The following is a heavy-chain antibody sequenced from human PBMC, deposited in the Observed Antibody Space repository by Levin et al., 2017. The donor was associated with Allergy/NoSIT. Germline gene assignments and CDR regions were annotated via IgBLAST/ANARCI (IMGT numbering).Heavy chain of an antibody. CDR1: GFTFSSYG. D-gene: IGHD3-22*01. CDR2: ISYDGSNK. J-gene: IGHJ4*02. V-gene: IGHV3-30*18. Sequence: GGSLRLSCAASGFTFSSYGMHWVRQAPGKGLEWVAVISYDGSNKYYADSVKGRFTISRDNSKNTLYLQMNSLRAEDTAVYYCAKGRYYYDSSGLTDYWGQGTLVTVSS. CDR3: AKGRYYYDSSGLTDY.